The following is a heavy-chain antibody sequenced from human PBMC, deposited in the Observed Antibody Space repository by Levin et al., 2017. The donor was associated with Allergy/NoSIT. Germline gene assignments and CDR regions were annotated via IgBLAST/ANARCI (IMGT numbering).Heavy chain of an antibody. V-gene: IGHV4-39*01. CDR2: IYYSGST. CDR3: ARHVVGATGPPDYYYYGMDV. Sequence: PSETLSLTCTVSGGSISSSSYYWGWIRQPPGKGLEWIGSIYYSGSTYYNPSLKSRVTISVDTSKNQFSLKLSSVTAADTAVYYCARHVVGATGPPDYYYYGMDVWGQGTTVTVSS. CDR1: GGSISSSSYY. J-gene: IGHJ6*02. D-gene: IGHD1-26*01.